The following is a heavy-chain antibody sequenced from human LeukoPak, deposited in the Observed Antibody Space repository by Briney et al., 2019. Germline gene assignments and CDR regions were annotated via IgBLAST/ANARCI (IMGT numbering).Heavy chain of an antibody. D-gene: IGHD4-23*01. CDR1: GGSIITYY. Sequence: KTSETLSLSCTVSGGSIITYYWSWIRQPAGKGLEWIGRIYSSGRANYHPSLESRVTMSVDTSKNQFSLKLSSVTAADTAVYYCARGPTRVGTGRHYGMDVWGQGTTVTVSS. V-gene: IGHV4-4*07. CDR3: ARGPTRVGTGRHYGMDV. CDR2: IYSSGRA. J-gene: IGHJ6*02.